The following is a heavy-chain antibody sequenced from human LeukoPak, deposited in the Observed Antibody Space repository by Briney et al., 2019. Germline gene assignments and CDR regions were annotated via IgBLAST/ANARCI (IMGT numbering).Heavy chain of an antibody. CDR1: GYTFTGYY. J-gene: IGHJ4*02. D-gene: IGHD3-10*01. CDR2: INPNSGGT. CDR3: ARAEKGKILLWFGELLGY. Sequence: SVKVSCKASGYTFTGYYMHWVRQAPGQGLEWMGWINPNSGGTNYAQKFQGRVTMTRDTSISTAYMELSRLRSDDTAVYYCARAEKGKILLWFGELLGYWGQGTLVTVSS. V-gene: IGHV1-2*02.